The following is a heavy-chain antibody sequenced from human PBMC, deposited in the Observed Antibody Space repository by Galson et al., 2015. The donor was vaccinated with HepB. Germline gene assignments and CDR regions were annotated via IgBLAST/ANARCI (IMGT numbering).Heavy chain of an antibody. V-gene: IGHV3-23*01. CDR3: VKDRSGFDY. CDR2: ISGSGGST. D-gene: IGHD3-3*01. CDR1: GFTFSSDT. J-gene: IGHJ4*02. Sequence: SLRLSCAASGFTFSSDTMSWVRQAPGKGLEWVSAISGSGGSTYYADSVKGRFTVSRDNSKNTLYLQMNGLRAEDTALYYCVKDRSGFDYWGQGTLVTVSS.